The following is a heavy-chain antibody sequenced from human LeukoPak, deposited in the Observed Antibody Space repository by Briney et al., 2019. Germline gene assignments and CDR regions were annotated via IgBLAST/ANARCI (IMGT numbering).Heavy chain of an antibody. J-gene: IGHJ1*01. Sequence: ASVKVSCKASGYTFTGNYMHWVRQAPGQGLDWMGWINPSSGGTNYAQKFQGRVTMTRDTSIGTAYMELNRLRSDDTAVYYCARGSYDSSDFEYFHHWGQGTLVTVSS. V-gene: IGHV1-2*02. CDR3: ARGSYDSSDFEYFHH. CDR1: GYTFTGNY. D-gene: IGHD3-22*01. CDR2: INPSSGGT.